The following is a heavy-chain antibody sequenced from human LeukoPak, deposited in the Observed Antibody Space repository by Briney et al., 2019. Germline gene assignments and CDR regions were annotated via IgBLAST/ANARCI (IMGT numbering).Heavy chain of an antibody. CDR1: GFTFSSRT. V-gene: IGHV3-23*01. Sequence: PGGSLRLSCGASGFTFSSRTMNWVRQAPGKGLEWGSTITNDGVATYYADSVRGRFTVSRDNSRNTLYLQMNSLRVEDTAVYYCAPRGIGGVDWFDPWGQGTLVTVSS. CDR2: ITNDGVAT. D-gene: IGHD2-8*02. CDR3: APRGIGGVDWFDP. J-gene: IGHJ5*02.